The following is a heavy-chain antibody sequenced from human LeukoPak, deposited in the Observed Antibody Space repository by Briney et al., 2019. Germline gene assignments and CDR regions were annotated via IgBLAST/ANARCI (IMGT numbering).Heavy chain of an antibody. CDR2: MNPKNGNT. D-gene: IGHD1-14*01. V-gene: IGHV1-8*03. Sequence: ASVKVSCKASGYTFTSLDISWVRQANGQGLEWLGWMNPKNGNTGYAQKFRGRVTITRDTSESIAYMELSGLRSDDTAVYYCARVHPGYKSAFLRAFGMWGQGTMVIVSS. CDR3: ARVHPGYKSAFLRAFGM. CDR1: GYTFTSLD. J-gene: IGHJ3*02.